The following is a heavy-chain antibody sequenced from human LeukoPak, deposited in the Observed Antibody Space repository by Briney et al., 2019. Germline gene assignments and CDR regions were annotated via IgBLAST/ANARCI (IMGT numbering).Heavy chain of an antibody. CDR2: INAGNGNT. J-gene: IGHJ4*02. V-gene: IGHV1-3*01. CDR3: ARAARYSSGWYLY. CDR1: GYTFTSYA. Sequence: ASVKVSCKASGYTFTSYAMHWVRQAPGQRLEWMGWINAGNGNTKYSQRFQGRVTITRDTSASTAYMELSSLRSEDTAVYYCARAARYSSGWYLYWGQGTLVTVSS. D-gene: IGHD6-19*01.